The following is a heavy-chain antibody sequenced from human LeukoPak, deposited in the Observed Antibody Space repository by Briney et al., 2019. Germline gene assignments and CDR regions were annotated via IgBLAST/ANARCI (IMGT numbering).Heavy chain of an antibody. J-gene: IGHJ4*02. Sequence: GGSLRLSCAASGFTFSSYGMHWVRQAPGKGLDWVAVISNDGSKKYYADSVKGRFTISRDNSKNTLSLQVSSLRTEDTAVYYCAKDRXSYAXEYSDSWGQGTLVTVSS. CDR3: AKDRXSYAXEYSDS. CDR1: GFTFSSYG. V-gene: IGHV3-30*18. CDR2: ISNDGSKK. D-gene: IGHD5-18*01.